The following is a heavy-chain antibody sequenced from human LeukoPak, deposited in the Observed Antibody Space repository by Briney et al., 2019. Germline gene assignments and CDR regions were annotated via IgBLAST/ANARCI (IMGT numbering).Heavy chain of an antibody. Sequence: SETLSLTCAVYGGSFSGYYWSWIRQPPGKGLEWIGEINHSGSTNYNPSLKSRVTISVDTSKNQFSLKLSSVTAADTAVYYCAGGRVSQKSYYYMDVWGKGTTVTVSS. J-gene: IGHJ6*03. CDR3: AGGRVSQKSYYYMDV. D-gene: IGHD4-23*01. V-gene: IGHV4-34*01. CDR1: GGSFSGYY. CDR2: INHSGST.